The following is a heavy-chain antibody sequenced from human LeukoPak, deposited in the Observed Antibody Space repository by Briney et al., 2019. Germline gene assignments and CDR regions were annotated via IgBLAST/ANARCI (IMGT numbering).Heavy chain of an antibody. V-gene: IGHV3-21*01. Sequence: GGSLRLSCAASGFTFSSNTMNWVRQAPGKGLEWVSSVSSSSSYIYYADSVKGRFTISRDDSKNTLYLQMSSLRAEDTAIYYCVKGVAARLDYWGQGTLVTVSS. CDR2: VSSSSSYI. D-gene: IGHD6-6*01. CDR1: GFTFSSNT. CDR3: VKGVAARLDY. J-gene: IGHJ4*02.